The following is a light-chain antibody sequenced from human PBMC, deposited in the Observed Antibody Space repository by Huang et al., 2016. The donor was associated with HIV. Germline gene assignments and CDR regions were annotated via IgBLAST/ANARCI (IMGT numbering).Light chain of an antibody. CDR2: GAT. J-gene: IGKJ4*01. CDR3: QQYESWPPLT. V-gene: IGKV3-15*01. CDR1: QNIRTN. Sequence: EVVMTQSPATLSVSPGERATLSCRASQNIRTNLAWYQQKPGQAPRLLIYGATTRATGIPARFSGSGSGTDFTLTISSLQSEDSAIYHCQQYESWPPLTFGGGTRVEIK.